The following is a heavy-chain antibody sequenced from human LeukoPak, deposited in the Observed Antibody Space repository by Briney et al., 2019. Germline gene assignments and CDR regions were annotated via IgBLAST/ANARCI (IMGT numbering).Heavy chain of an antibody. CDR2: ISYDGSNK. D-gene: IGHD6-19*01. Sequence: GRSLRLSCAASGFTFSSYGMRCVRQAQGKGLEWVAVISYDGSNKYYADSVRGRFTISRDNSKNTLYLQMNSLRAEDTAVYYCAKAEITVAVDYWGQGTLVTVSS. V-gene: IGHV3-30*18. J-gene: IGHJ4*02. CDR1: GFTFSSYG. CDR3: AKAEITVAVDY.